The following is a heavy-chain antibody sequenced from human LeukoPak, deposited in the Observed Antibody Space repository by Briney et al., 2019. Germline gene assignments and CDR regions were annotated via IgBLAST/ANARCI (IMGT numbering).Heavy chain of an antibody. CDR2: ISGSGGST. V-gene: IGHV3-23*01. D-gene: IGHD6-13*01. J-gene: IGHJ4*02. CDR3: ARDIKRIAAAGTFGY. CDR1: GFTFSSYA. Sequence: GGSLRLSCAASGFTFSSYAMSWVRQAPGKGLEWVSAISGSGGSTYYADSVKGRFTISRDNSKNTLYLQMNSLRAEDTAVYYCARDIKRIAAAGTFGYWGQGTLVTVSS.